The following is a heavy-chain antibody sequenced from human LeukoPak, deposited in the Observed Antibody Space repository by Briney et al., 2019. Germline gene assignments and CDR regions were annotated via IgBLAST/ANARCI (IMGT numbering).Heavy chain of an antibody. CDR3: ARGVTVYGSSSGSYAFDI. CDR2: IYTSGST. Sequence: SETLSLTCTVSGGSISSYYWSWIRQPAGKGLEWIGRIYTSGSTNYNPSLKSRVTMSVDTSKNQFSLKLSSVTAADTAVYYCARGVTVYGSSSGSYAFDIWGQGTMVTVSS. CDR1: GGSISSYY. D-gene: IGHD6-6*01. J-gene: IGHJ3*02. V-gene: IGHV4-4*07.